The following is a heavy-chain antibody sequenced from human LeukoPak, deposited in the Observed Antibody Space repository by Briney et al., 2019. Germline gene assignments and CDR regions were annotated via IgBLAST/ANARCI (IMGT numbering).Heavy chain of an antibody. V-gene: IGHV4-61*02. CDR1: GGSISSGSYY. CDR2: IYTSGST. J-gene: IGHJ5*02. Sequence: SETLSLTCTVSGGSISSGSYYWSWIRQPAGKGLEWIGRIYTSGSTNYNPSLKSRVTISVDTSKNQFSLKLSSVTAADTAVYYCVRGLRYYDILTGYSWFDPWGQGTLVTVSS. D-gene: IGHD3-9*01. CDR3: VRGLRYYDILTGYSWFDP.